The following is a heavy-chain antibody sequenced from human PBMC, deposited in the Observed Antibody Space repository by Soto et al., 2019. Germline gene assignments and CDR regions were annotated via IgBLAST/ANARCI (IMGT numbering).Heavy chain of an antibody. V-gene: IGHV3-23*01. D-gene: IGHD3-10*01. J-gene: IGHJ4*02. CDR2: LTRSGTT. CDR3: VREFAPGSPNYDY. Sequence: EVQLLESAGGLVQPGGSLRLSCAASGFTFSSYAMGWVRQAPGKGLEWVSTLTRSGTTPYAESVRGRFTISRDNSKNTWYLQIDDLRAEDTAVYYCVREFAPGSPNYDYWGLGTLVTVSS. CDR1: GFTFSSYA.